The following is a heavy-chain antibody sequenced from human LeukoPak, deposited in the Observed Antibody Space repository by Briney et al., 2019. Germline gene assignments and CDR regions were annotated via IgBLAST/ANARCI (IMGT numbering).Heavy chain of an antibody. CDR3: ARLEAGAYQLPIYY. CDR1: GHSFTSYW. CDR2: IYSGDSDT. J-gene: IGHJ4*02. Sequence: GESLKISCKGSGHSFTSYWIGWVRQMPGKDLEWRGVIYSGDSDTRYRPSFQGHVTISAAKSISTAYLEWTSLKASDTVMYYWARLEAGAYQLPIYYWGQRALVTVSS. D-gene: IGHD2-2*01. V-gene: IGHV5-51*01.